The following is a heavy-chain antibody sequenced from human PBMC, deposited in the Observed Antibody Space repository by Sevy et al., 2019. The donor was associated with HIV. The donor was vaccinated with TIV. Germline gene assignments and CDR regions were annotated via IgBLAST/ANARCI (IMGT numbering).Heavy chain of an antibody. CDR2: LSFVCGEI. J-gene: IGHJ4*02. CDR1: GFTFSKYS. Sequence: GGSLRLSCAASGFTFSKYSMSWVRQPPGKGLEWVSTLSFVCGEINFADSVKGRFTISRDNSKSSVYLQMNNLGPEDTAVYYCAREGCTKPHDYWGQGTLVTVSS. D-gene: IGHD2-8*01. CDR3: AREGCTKPHDY. V-gene: IGHV3-23*01.